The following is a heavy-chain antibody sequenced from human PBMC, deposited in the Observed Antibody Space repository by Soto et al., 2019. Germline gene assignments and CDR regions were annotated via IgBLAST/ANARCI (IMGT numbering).Heavy chain of an antibody. D-gene: IGHD3-10*01. V-gene: IGHV3-7*05. Sequence: EVQVVESGGGSVQPGGSLRLSCTVSGFPVSGYLMDWVRQAPGKGLEWVANINHDGSEMYYGDSVKCRFTISRDNAKNSLYLQMNSLRVEDTAVYYCARGLVDMGGQGTMVTVSS. J-gene: IGHJ3*02. CDR2: INHDGSEM. CDR3: ARGLVDM. CDR1: GFPVSGYL.